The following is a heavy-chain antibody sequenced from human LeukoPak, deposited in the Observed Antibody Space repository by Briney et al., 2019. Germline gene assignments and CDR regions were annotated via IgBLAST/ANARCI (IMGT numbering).Heavy chain of an antibody. Sequence: SQTLSLTCAISADSISSNNNAWNWMRQSPSRGLQWLGKTYFRSRWYYDYAVSVKSRITLNADTSMNQFSLQLNSVTPEDTVVYYCARAVGANTFDYWGQGILVTVSS. V-gene: IGHV6-1*01. CDR1: ADSISSNNNA. D-gene: IGHD1-26*01. J-gene: IGHJ4*02. CDR2: TYFRSRWYY. CDR3: ARAVGANTFDY.